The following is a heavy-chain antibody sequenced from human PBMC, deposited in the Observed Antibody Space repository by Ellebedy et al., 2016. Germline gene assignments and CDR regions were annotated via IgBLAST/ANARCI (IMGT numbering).Heavy chain of an antibody. V-gene: IGHV4-34*01. CDR3: ARGQWLLGPDY. D-gene: IGHD6-19*01. Sequence: SETLSLXXAVYGGSFSGYYWSWIRQPPGKGLEWIGEINHSGSTNYNPSLKSRVTISVDTSKNQFSLKLSSVTAADTAVYYCARGQWLLGPDYWGQGTLVTVSS. CDR2: INHSGST. J-gene: IGHJ4*02. CDR1: GGSFSGYY.